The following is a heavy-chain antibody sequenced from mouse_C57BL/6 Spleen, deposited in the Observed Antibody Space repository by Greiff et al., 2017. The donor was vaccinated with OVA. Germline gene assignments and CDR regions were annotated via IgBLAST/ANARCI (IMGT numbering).Heavy chain of an antibody. CDR3: ARGGSYYGNWYYYAMDY. D-gene: IGHD2-1*01. J-gene: IGHJ4*01. V-gene: IGHV1-39*01. CDR1: GYSFTDYN. Sequence: EVKLVESGPELVKPGASVKISCKASGYSFTDYNMNWVKQSNGKSLEWIGVINPNYGTTSYNQKFKGKATLTVDQSSSTAYMQLNSLTSEDSAVYYCARGGSYYGNWYYYAMDYWGQGTSVTVSS. CDR2: INPNYGTT.